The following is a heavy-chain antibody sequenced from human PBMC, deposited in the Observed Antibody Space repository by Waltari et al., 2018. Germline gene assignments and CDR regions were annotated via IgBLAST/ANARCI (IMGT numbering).Heavy chain of an antibody. Sequence: EVQLVESGGGLVQPGGSLRLSCAASGFTFSSYAMSWVRQAPGKGLEWVSAIYSGGRDTYYADSVQGRFIISRDNSKNTVYLQMDSLRAEDTAVYYCAKVDSSGWSDAFDIWGQGTMVTVSS. CDR3: AKVDSSGWSDAFDI. CDR1: GFTFSSYA. V-gene: IGHV3-23*03. D-gene: IGHD6-19*01. CDR2: IYSGGRDT. J-gene: IGHJ3*02.